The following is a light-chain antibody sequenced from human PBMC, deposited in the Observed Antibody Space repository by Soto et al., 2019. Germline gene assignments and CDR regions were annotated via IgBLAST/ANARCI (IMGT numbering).Light chain of an antibody. CDR3: AAWDASLNGWV. J-gene: IGLJ3*02. CDR1: YSNIGNTV. CDR2: NND. Sequence: QSVLSQPPSASGTPGQGVTISCSGSYSNIGNTVVTWYQLLPGTAPNLLIYNNDHRPSGVPDRFACSKSGTSASLAISGLQAAEEAEYYCAAWDASLNGWVFGGGTKLTVL. V-gene: IGLV1-44*01.